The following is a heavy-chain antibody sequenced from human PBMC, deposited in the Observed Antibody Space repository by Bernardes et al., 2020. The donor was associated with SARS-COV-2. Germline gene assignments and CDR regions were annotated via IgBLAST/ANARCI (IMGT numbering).Heavy chain of an antibody. Sequence: GGYLSLSSAASGFTFSLYWMSWVRPAPGKGLEWVANIKQDGSEKYYVDSVRGRFTISRDNTKNSLSLQMNSLRAEDTAVYYCARVRCPSSGDSCYFDYWGQGTLVTVSS. J-gene: IGHJ4*02. CDR3: ARVRCPSSGDSCYFDY. CDR1: GFTFSLYW. V-gene: IGHV3-7*01. CDR2: IKQDGSEK. D-gene: IGHD2-15*01.